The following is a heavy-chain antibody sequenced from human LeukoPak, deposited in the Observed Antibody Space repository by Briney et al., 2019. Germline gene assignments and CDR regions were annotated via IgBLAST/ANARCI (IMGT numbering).Heavy chain of an antibody. CDR2: ISWDGGST. J-gene: IGHJ4*02. CDR3: AKDISAGIAAAGGIDY. V-gene: IGHV3-43*01. Sequence: GGSLRLSCAASGFTFDDYTMHWVRQAPGKGLEWVSLISWDGGSTYYADSVKGRFTISRDNAKNSLYLQMNSLRAEDMALYYCAKDISAGIAAAGGIDYWGQGTLVTVSS. D-gene: IGHD6-13*01. CDR1: GFTFDDYT.